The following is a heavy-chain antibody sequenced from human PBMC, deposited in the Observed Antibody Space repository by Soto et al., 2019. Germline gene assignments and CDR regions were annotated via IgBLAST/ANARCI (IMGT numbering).Heavy chain of an antibody. J-gene: IGHJ6*04. CDR2: IIPILNSP. CDR3: AREAPYCTSATCPKFYDMDV. CDR1: GGTFGSYA. V-gene: IGHV1-69*13. D-gene: IGHD2-2*01. Sequence: ASVKVSCKASGGTFGSYAITWVRRAPGQGLEWLGGIIPILNSPAYAQKFQARVVITADEITNTAYMELNSLRFDDTAVYYCAREAPYCTSATCPKFYDMDVWGXGTTVTVSS.